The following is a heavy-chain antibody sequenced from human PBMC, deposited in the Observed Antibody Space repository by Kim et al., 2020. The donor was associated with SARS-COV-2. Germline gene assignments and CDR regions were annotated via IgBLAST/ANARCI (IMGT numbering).Heavy chain of an antibody. CDR3: ARDYPGDY. Sequence: GGTNYAQKFQGRVTMTRDTSISTAYMELSRLRSDDTAVYYCARDYPGDYWGQGTLVTVSS. J-gene: IGHJ4*02. D-gene: IGHD3-16*02. V-gene: IGHV1-2*02. CDR2: GGT.